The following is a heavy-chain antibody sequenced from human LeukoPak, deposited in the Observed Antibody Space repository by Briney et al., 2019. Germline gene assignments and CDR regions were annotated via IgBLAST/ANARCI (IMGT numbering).Heavy chain of an antibody. CDR2: ISSSATTI. J-gene: IGHJ4*02. CDR1: GFSFSGYS. Sequence: GGSLRLSCAASGFSFSGYSMNWVRQAPGKGLEWVSYISSSATTIYYADSMKGRFTASRDNAKNSLSLQMNSLIAEDTAVYYCARSRSEYHFDYWGQGTLVTVSS. V-gene: IGHV3-48*01. D-gene: IGHD2-2*01. CDR3: ARSRSEYHFDY.